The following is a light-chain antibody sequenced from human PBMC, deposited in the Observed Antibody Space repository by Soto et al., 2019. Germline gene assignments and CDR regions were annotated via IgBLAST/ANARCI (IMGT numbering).Light chain of an antibody. V-gene: IGLV1-44*01. CDR1: NSNIGSNS. CDR3: AAWDDSLNGVV. Sequence: QAVVSQAPSASGTPGQGVTISCSGSNSNIGSNSVNWYQQLPRTSPKLIIFGNNQRPSGVPDRFSGSKSGTSASLAISGLQSDDEADYYCAAWDDSLNGVVFGGGTKLTVL. J-gene: IGLJ3*02. CDR2: GNN.